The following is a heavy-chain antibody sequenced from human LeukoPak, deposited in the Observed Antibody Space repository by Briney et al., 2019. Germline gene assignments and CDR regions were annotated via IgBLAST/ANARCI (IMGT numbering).Heavy chain of an antibody. Sequence: ASVKVSCKASGYTFTGYYMHWVRQAPGQGLEWMGWINPNSGGTNYAQKFQGRVTMTRDTSISTAYMELSSLRSEDTAVYYCARGRGGGRYCSSTSCYAGNWFDPWGQGTLVTVSS. CDR1: GYTFTGYY. CDR2: INPNSGGT. D-gene: IGHD2-2*01. V-gene: IGHV1-2*02. J-gene: IGHJ5*02. CDR3: ARGRGGGRYCSSTSCYAGNWFDP.